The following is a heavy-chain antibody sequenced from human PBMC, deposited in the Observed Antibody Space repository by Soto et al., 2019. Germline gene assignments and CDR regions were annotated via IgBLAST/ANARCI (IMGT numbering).Heavy chain of an antibody. D-gene: IGHD3-9*01. V-gene: IGHV3-23*01. CDR3: AKVVKYDVLTGYYKGPDYYGMDV. J-gene: IGHJ6*02. CDR1: GFTFSIYS. Sequence: LRLSCAASGFTFSIYSMNWVRQAPGKGLEWVSLISGSGGSTHYADSVEGRFTISRDNSKNTLYLEMDSLRAEDTAVYYCAKVVKYDVLTGYYKGPDYYGMDVWGQGTTVTVSS. CDR2: ISGSGGST.